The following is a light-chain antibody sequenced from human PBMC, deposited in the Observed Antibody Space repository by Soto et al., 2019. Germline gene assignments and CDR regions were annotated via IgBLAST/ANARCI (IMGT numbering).Light chain of an antibody. Sequence: EIVLTQSPGTLSLSPVERATLSGRASQSFSSTYLAWYQQKPGQAPRLLIYGASSRATGIPDRFSGGGSGTDFSLTITRLDPEDFAVYYCQQYSTSPITFGQGTRLEIK. J-gene: IGKJ5*01. CDR2: GAS. CDR1: QSFSSTY. CDR3: QQYSTSPIT. V-gene: IGKV3-20*01.